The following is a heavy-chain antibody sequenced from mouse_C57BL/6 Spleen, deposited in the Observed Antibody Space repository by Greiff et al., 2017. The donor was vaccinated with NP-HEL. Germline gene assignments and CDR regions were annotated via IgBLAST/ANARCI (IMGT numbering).Heavy chain of an antibody. CDR2: ISSGSSTI. V-gene: IGHV5-17*01. CDR3: ARGEDPYYYAMDY. CDR1: GFTFSDYG. Sequence: EVKVVESGGGLVKPGGSLKLSCAASGFTFSDYGMHWVRQAPEKGLEWVAYISSGSSTIYYADTVKGRFTISRDNAKNTLFLQMTSLRSEDTAMYYCARGEDPYYYAMDYWGQGTSVTVSS. J-gene: IGHJ4*01.